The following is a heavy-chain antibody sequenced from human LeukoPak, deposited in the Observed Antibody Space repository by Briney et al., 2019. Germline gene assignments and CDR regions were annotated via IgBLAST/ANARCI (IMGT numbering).Heavy chain of an antibody. CDR2: ISYDGSNK. V-gene: IGHV3-30*04. CDR1: GFTFSSYA. Sequence: GGSLRLSCAASGFTFSSYAMHWVRQAPGKGLEWVAVISYDGSNKYYADSVKGRFTISRDNSKNTLYLQMNSLRAEDTAVYYCARDMVGTVVLPVGYYYGMDVWGQGTTVTVSS. J-gene: IGHJ6*02. D-gene: IGHD1/OR15-1a*01. CDR3: ARDMVGTVVLPVGYYYGMDV.